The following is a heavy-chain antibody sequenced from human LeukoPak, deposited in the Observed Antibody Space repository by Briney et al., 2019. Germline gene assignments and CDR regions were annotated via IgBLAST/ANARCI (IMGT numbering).Heavy chain of an antibody. Sequence: SETLSLTCAVYGGSFSGYYWSWIRQPPRKGLEWIGEINHSGSTKYNPPLKSRVTISVDTSKNQFSLKLSSVTAADTGVYYCARTNYDYVWGSYRQTHFDYWGQGTLVTVSS. CDR3: ARTNYDYVWGSYRQTHFDY. CDR1: GGSFSGYY. J-gene: IGHJ4*02. V-gene: IGHV4-34*01. D-gene: IGHD3-16*02. CDR2: INHSGST.